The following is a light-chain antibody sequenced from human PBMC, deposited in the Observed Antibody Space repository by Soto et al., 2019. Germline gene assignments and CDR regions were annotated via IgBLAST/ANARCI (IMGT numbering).Light chain of an antibody. CDR1: SSNIGSNT. CDR3: AAWDDSLNGYVV. CDR2: SHN. J-gene: IGLJ2*01. V-gene: IGLV1-44*01. Sequence: QSVLTQPPSASGTPGQRVTISCSGSSSNIGSNTVNWYQQLPGTAPQLLIYSHNQRPSGVPDRFSGSKSGTSASLAISGLQSEDEAEYYCAAWDDSLNGYVVFGGGTQLTVL.